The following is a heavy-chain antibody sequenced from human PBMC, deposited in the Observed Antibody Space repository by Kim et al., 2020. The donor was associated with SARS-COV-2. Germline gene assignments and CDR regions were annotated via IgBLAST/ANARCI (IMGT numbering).Heavy chain of an antibody. V-gene: IGHV3-21*01. CDR1: GFTFSSYS. J-gene: IGHJ6*02. Sequence: GGSLRLSCAASGFTFSSYSMNWVRQAPGKGLEWVSSISSSSSYIYYADSVKGRFTISRDNAKNSLYLQMNSLRAEDTAVYYCARDLGSDNWGGYYYYGMDVWGQGTTGTFSS. CDR3: ARDLGSDNWGGYYYYGMDV. CDR2: ISSSSSYI. D-gene: IGHD7-27*01.